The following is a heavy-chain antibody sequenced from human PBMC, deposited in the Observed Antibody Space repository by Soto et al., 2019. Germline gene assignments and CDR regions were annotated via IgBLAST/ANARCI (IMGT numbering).Heavy chain of an antibody. D-gene: IGHD3-10*01. CDR3: AKVISTSGSSL. V-gene: IGHV3-23*01. Sequence: HPGGSLRLSCAASGFTFSTYAMTWVRQAPGKGLAWLSSISGSGSTYYADSVKGRFTISRDNSKNTLYLQMNSLRAEDTAVYYCAKVISTSGSSLWGRGTLVTVSS. CDR2: ISGSGST. CDR1: GFTFSTYA. J-gene: IGHJ4*02.